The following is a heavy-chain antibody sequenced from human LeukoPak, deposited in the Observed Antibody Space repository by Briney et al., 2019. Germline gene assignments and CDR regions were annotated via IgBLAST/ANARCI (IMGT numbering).Heavy chain of an antibody. V-gene: IGHV4-39*07. CDR1: GGSISSSTYY. D-gene: IGHD3-22*01. CDR3: ARVWGVTDFYDSRGAFDI. Sequence: SETLSLTCSVSGGSISSSTYYWGWIRQSPGKGLEWIGTIYYSGSTNYNPSLKSRVGISVDTSKNQFSLKLNSVTAADTAVYYCARVWGVTDFYDSRGAFDIWGQGTMVTVSS. J-gene: IGHJ3*02. CDR2: IYYSGST.